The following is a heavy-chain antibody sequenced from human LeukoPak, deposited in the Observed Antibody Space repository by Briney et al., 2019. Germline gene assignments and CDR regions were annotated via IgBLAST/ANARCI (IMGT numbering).Heavy chain of an antibody. CDR1: GGSFSGYY. V-gene: IGHV4-34*01. J-gene: IGHJ4*02. D-gene: IGHD5-18*01. Sequence: PSETLSLTCAVYGGSFSGYYWSWIRQPPGKGLEWIGEINHSGSTNYNPSLKSRVTISVDTSKNQFSLKLSSVTAADTAVYYCATTARTQLWLRWYYFDYWGQGTLVTVSS. CDR2: INHSGST. CDR3: ATTARTQLWLRWYYFDY.